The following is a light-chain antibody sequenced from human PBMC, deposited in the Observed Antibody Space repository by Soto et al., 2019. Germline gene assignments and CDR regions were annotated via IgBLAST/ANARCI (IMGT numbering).Light chain of an antibody. Sequence: QSVLTQPASVSGSPGQSITISCTGTSSDISGYNYVSWYQQHPGKAPKLIIYEVSNRPSGTSNRFSGSKSGNTASLTISWLQAEDEADYYCSSYTTSSTYVFGTGTKVTVL. CDR3: SSYTTSSTYV. CDR2: EVS. CDR1: SSDISGYNY. J-gene: IGLJ1*01. V-gene: IGLV2-14*01.